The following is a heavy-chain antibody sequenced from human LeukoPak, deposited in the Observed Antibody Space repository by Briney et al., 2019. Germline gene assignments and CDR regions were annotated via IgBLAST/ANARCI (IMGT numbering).Heavy chain of an antibody. CDR1: GYTFTGYY. Sequence: ASVKVSCKASGYTFTGYYMHWVRQAPGQGLEWMGWINPNSGGTNYAQKFQGRVTMTRDTSISTAYMELSRLRSDDTAVYYCARGTYYYDSSGYSVLAYYFDYWGQGTLVTVSS. V-gene: IGHV1-2*02. D-gene: IGHD3-22*01. J-gene: IGHJ4*02. CDR3: ARGTYYYDSSGYSVLAYYFDY. CDR2: INPNSGGT.